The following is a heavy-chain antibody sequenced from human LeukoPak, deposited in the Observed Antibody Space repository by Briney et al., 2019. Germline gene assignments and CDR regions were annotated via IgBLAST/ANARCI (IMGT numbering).Heavy chain of an antibody. CDR1: GFTFSSYS. J-gene: IGHJ4*02. CDR3: ARDTLLDY. Sequence: PGGTLRLSCAASGFTFSSYSMNWVRQAPGKGLEWVSSISSSSSNIYYAVPVKGRFTISRDNAKTSLYLQMNSLGAEDTAVYYCARDTLLDYWGQGTLVTVSS. CDR2: ISSSSSNI. V-gene: IGHV3-21*01.